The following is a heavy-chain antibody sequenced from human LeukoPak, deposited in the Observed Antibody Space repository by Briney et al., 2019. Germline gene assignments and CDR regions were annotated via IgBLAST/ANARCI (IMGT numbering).Heavy chain of an antibody. J-gene: IGHJ4*02. CDR3: ARLEEWELLYYFDY. CDR1: VFPFRGYW. CDR2: IKQDVSEK. D-gene: IGHD1-26*01. V-gene: IGHV3-7*01. Sequence: GSLRLSCAASVFPFRGYWMSWVRQAPGKGLEWVANIKQDVSEKYYVDSVKGRFTISRDNAKNSLYQQMKRLRAEDKAVYYFARLEEWELLYYFDYWGQGTLVTVSS.